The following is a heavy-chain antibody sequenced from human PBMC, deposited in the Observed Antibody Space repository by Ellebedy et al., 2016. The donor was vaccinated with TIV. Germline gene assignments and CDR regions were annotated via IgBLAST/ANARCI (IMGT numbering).Heavy chain of an antibody. Sequence: MPSETLSLTCSVSGASIINSIYYWGWIRQPPGKGLEWIGSIHHSGATHYNPSLKGRLTISVDTSKNHFSLELTSVTAADSALYFCARSFDFIGYWGQGSLVTVSS. CDR3: ARSFDFIGY. CDR1: GASIINSIYY. CDR2: IHHSGAT. J-gene: IGHJ4*02. V-gene: IGHV4-39*02. D-gene: IGHD3-9*01.